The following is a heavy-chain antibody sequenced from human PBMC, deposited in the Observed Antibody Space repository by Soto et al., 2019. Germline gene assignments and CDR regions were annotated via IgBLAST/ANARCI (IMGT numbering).Heavy chain of an antibody. V-gene: IGHV1-18*01. CDR2: VSGDNGHT. D-gene: IGHD2-15*01. Sequence: QVQLVQSGAEVKKPGASVKVSCKASGYTFTTHGISSVRQAPGQGLEWRGWVSGDNGHTNYAQSLQGRVTMTTDTSTNTAYMELRSLRSDDTAVYYCARDLGYCRSGTCYREWFDPWGQGTLVTVSS. CDR3: ARDLGYCRSGTCYREWFDP. J-gene: IGHJ5*02. CDR1: GYTFTTHG.